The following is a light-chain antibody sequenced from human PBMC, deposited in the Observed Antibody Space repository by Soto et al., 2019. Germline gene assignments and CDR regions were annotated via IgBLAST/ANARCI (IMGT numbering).Light chain of an antibody. CDR2: DAS. V-gene: IGKV3D-11*01. J-gene: IGKJ4*01. Sequence: EIVLTQSPATLSLSPGERATLSCRASQGVSSYLAWYQQKPGQAPRLLIYDASNRATGIPARFSGSRPGTDFTLTISSLEPEDFAVYYCQQRSNWHPLTFGGGTKVEIK. CDR3: QQRSNWHPLT. CDR1: QGVSSY.